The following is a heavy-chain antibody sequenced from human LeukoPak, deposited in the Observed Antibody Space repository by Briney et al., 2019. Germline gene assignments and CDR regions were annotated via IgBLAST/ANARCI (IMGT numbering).Heavy chain of an antibody. J-gene: IGHJ4*02. CDR2: ISGSGGST. CDR1: GFTFSSYA. Sequence: GGSLRLSCAASGFTFSSYAMSWDRQAPGKGLEWVSAISGSGGSTYYADSVKGRFTISRDNAQNTLYLQMNSLRAEDTAVYYCARGTALQDYWGQGTLVTVSS. CDR3: ARGTALQDY. V-gene: IGHV3-23*01. D-gene: IGHD2-2*02.